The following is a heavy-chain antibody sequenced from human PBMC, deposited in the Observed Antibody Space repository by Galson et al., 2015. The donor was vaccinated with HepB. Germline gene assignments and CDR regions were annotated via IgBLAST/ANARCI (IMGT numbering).Heavy chain of an antibody. CDR2: MNPNSGNT. D-gene: IGHD4-17*01. J-gene: IGHJ6*03. V-gene: IGHV1-8*01. CDR3: ARGGDYDGYYYYYYYMDV. Sequence: SVKVSCKASGYTFTSYDINWVRQATGQGLEWMGWMNPNSGNTGYAQKFQGRVTMTRNTSISTAYMELSSLRSEDTAVYYCARGGDYDGYYYYYYYMDVWGKGTTVTVSS. CDR1: GYTFTSYD.